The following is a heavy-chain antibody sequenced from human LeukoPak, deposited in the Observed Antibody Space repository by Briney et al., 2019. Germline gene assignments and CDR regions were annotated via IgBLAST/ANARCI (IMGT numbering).Heavy chain of an antibody. D-gene: IGHD5-24*01. CDR3: ARDERWLQSGRFDP. Sequence: ASVKVSCKASGYTFTSYGISWVRQAPGQGLEWMGWISAYNGNTNYAQKLQGRVTMTTDTSTGTAYMELRSLRSDDTAVYYCARDERWLQSGRFDPWGQGTLVTVSS. J-gene: IGHJ5*02. CDR2: ISAYNGNT. V-gene: IGHV1-18*01. CDR1: GYTFTSYG.